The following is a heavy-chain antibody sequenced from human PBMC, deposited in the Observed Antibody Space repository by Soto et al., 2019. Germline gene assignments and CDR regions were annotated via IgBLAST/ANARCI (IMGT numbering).Heavy chain of an antibody. D-gene: IGHD2-8*01. CDR3: ARENGAGDFDY. CDR1: GGTFSSYT. J-gene: IGHJ4*02. V-gene: IGHV1-69*08. Sequence: QVQLVQSGAEVKKPGSSVKVSCKASGGTFSSYTISWVRQAPGQGLEWMGRIIPILGIADYAQKCQGRVTITADKSTSTAYMELSSLRSEDTAVYYCARENGAGDFDYWGQGTLVTVSS. CDR2: IIPILGIA.